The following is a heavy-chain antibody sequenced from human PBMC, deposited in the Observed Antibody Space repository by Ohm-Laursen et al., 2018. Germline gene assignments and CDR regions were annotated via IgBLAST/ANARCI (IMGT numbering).Heavy chain of an antibody. CDR3: ARGSCTSSASAFDM. Sequence: SSLRPSCAASGFTFDDYAMHWVRQAPGKGLEWVSGISWNSVNIGYADSVTGRFTISRDNAKNSLYLQMNSLRVEDTAVYYCARGSCTSSASAFDMWGQGTMVTVSS. CDR1: GFTFDDYA. J-gene: IGHJ3*02. D-gene: IGHD2-2*01. CDR2: ISWNSVNI. V-gene: IGHV3-9*01.